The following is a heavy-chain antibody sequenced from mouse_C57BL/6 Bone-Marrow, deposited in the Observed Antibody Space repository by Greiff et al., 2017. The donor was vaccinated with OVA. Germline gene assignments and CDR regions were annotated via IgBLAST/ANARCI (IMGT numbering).Heavy chain of an antibody. CDR3: AREGITTVDY. CDR2: IYPRDGST. CDR1: GYTFTSYD. Sequence: VKLQQSGPELVKPGASVKLSCKASGYTFTSYDINWVKQRPGPGLEWIGWIYPRDGSTKYNEKFKGKATLTVDTSSNTAYMELHSLTSEDSAVYFCAREGITTVDYWGQGTTLTVSS. D-gene: IGHD1-1*01. V-gene: IGHV1-85*01. J-gene: IGHJ2*01.